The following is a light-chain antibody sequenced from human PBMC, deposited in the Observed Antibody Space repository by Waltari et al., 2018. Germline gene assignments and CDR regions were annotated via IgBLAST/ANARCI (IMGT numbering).Light chain of an antibody. Sequence: DIQMTQSPPPLSSSVGDRLATTCRASQTLTNYINCSHRRSGKPPKRLIYAASSLQNGVSSRCSGSGDETAFTLTITSLHPEDFVIFHCQPRYSTPWTFGQGTKVEIK. CDR1: QTLTNY. CDR3: QPRYSTPWT. J-gene: IGKJ1*01. CDR2: AAS. V-gene: IGKV1-39*01.